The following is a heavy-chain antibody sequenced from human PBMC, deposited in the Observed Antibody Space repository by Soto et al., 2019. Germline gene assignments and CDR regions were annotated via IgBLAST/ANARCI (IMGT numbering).Heavy chain of an antibody. V-gene: IGHV4-59*01. J-gene: IGHJ4*02. D-gene: IGHD3-22*01. Sequence: PSETLSLTCTVSGGSISSYYWSWIRQPPGKGLEWIGYIYYSGSTNYNPSLKSRVTISVDTSENQFSLKLSSVTAADTAVYYCARAWGGHYYDSSAYSFDSWGQGTLVTVSS. CDR1: GGSISSYY. CDR2: IYYSGST. CDR3: ARAWGGHYYDSSAYSFDS.